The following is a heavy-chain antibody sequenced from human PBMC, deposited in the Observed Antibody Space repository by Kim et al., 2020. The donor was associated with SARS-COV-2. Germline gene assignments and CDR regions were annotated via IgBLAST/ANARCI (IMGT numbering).Heavy chain of an antibody. D-gene: IGHD3-10*01. J-gene: IGHJ4*02. CDR2: IRSKAYGGTT. CDR1: GFTFGDYA. V-gene: IGHV3-49*03. CDR3: TRMVRGVITLFDY. Sequence: GGSLRLSCTASGFTFGDYAMSWFRQAPGKGLEWVGFIRSKAYGGTTEYAASVKGRFTISRDDSKSIAYLQMNSLKTEDTAVYYCTRMVRGVITLFDYWGQGTLVTVSS.